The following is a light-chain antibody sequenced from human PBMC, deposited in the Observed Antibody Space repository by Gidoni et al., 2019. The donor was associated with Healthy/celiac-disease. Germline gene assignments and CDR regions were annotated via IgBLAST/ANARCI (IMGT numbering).Light chain of an antibody. Sequence: QSALTQPASVSGSPGQSITISCTGTSSDVGGYNYVYWYQQHPGKAPKRMIYEVSNRPSGVSNRFSCSKSGNTASLTISVLQAEDEADYYCSSYTSSSTLVFGGGTKLTGL. CDR2: EVS. CDR1: SSDVGGYNY. J-gene: IGLJ2*01. CDR3: SSYTSSSTLV. V-gene: IGLV2-14*01.